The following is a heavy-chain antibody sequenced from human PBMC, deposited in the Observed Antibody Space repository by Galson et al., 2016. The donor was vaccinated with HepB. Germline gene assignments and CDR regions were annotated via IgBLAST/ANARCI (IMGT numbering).Heavy chain of an antibody. J-gene: IGHJ4*02. D-gene: IGHD6-25*01. Sequence: SLRLSCAASGFRFSTFWMTWVRQAPGKGLEWVANINEDGSEERYVDSVKGRFSISRDNGKNSLYLQMNSLRGEDSAVYYCNSGYTSGVWGQGTLGTVSS. CDR2: INEDGSEE. V-gene: IGHV3-7*02. CDR3: NSGYTSGV. CDR1: GFRFSTFW.